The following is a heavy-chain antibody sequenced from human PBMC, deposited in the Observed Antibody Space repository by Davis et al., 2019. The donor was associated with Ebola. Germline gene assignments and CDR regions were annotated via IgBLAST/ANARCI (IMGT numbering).Heavy chain of an antibody. CDR3: ASGMMSFRFDY. D-gene: IGHD3-10*01. Sequence: GESLKISCQASEDNFNSYWIGWVRQMPGKGVEWMAMVYPGDSSTKYSPAFQGLVTVSFDRSIATAYLHCNSLKASDSAIYYCASGMMSFRFDYWGQGTPVTVSS. CDR2: VYPGDSST. CDR1: EDNFNSYW. V-gene: IGHV5-51*01. J-gene: IGHJ4*02.